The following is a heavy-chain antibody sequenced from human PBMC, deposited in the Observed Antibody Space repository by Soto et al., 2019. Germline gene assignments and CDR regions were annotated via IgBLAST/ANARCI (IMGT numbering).Heavy chain of an antibody. V-gene: IGHV4-30-4*01. CDR1: GGSISSGDSY. CDR3: ARGEWVTTID. D-gene: IGHD4-17*01. Sequence: SETLSLTCTVSGGSISSGDSYWSWIRQPPGKGLEWIGYIYYSGSTYYNPSLKSRVTISVDTSKNQFSLKLSSVTAADTAVYYCARGEWVTTIDWGQGTLVTVSS. CDR2: IYYSGST. J-gene: IGHJ4*02.